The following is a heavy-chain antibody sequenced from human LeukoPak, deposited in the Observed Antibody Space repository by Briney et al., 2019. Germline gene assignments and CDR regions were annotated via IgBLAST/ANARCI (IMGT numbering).Heavy chain of an antibody. J-gene: IGHJ3*02. D-gene: IGHD3-16*01. CDR3: ARVGWVLRYAFDI. V-gene: IGHV3-48*04. CDR1: GFTFSSHW. Sequence: GGSLRLSCAVSGFTFSSHWMRWVRQAPGKGLEWVSHISSRGSTIYYADSVKGRFTISRDNAKNSLYLQMNSLRAEDTAVYYCARVGWVLRYAFDIWGQGTMVTVSS. CDR2: ISSRGSTI.